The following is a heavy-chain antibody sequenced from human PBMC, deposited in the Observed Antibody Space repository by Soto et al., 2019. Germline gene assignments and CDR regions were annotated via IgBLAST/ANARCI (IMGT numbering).Heavy chain of an antibody. J-gene: IGHJ4*02. D-gene: IGHD2-21*02. V-gene: IGHV3-21*01. CDR3: ARDGTGIIDY. Sequence: PGGSLRLSCAASGFTFSSYSMNWVRQAPGKGLEWVSCIGSGSSYIYYADPVKGRFTISRDNAKNSLYLQMKSLRAEDTAVYYCARDGTGIIDYWGQGTLVTVSS. CDR2: IGSGSSYI. CDR1: GFTFSSYS.